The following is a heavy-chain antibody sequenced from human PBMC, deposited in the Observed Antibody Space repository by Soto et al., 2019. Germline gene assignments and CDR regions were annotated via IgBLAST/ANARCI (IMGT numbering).Heavy chain of an antibody. CDR2: IIPILGIA. D-gene: IGHD6-13*01. Sequence: ASVKVSCKASGGTFSSYAISWVRQAPGQGLEWMGRIIPILGIANYAQKFQGRVTITADKSTSTAYMELSSLRSEDTAVYYCARDPTAAAGIVDYWGQGTLVTVSS. CDR3: ARDPTAAAGIVDY. J-gene: IGHJ4*02. V-gene: IGHV1-69*04. CDR1: GGTFSSYA.